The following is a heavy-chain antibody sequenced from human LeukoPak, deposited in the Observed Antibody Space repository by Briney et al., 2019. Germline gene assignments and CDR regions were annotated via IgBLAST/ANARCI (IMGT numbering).Heavy chain of an antibody. Sequence: GGSLRLSCAASGFTFSSYGMHCVRQAPGKGLEWVAFIRYDGSNKYYADSVKGRFTISRDNSKNTLYLQMNSLGAEDTAVYYCAKELVRSQDRNWKYGSYYYYYYYMDVWGKGTTVTASS. J-gene: IGHJ6*03. CDR2: IRYDGSNK. CDR1: GFTFSSYG. CDR3: AKELVRSQDRNWKYGSYYYYYYYMDV. V-gene: IGHV3-30*02. D-gene: IGHD1-7*01.